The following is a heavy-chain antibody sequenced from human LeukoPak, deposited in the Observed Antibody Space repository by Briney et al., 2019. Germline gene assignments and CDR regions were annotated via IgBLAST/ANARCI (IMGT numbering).Heavy chain of an antibody. CDR1: GFTFSDHF. Sequence: GGSLRLSCAASGFTFSDHFMEWVRQAPGKGLEWVGRSSNKANSYTTEYAASVKGRFTISRDDSKNSLYLQINSLKTEDTAVYYCARDSGDYVNDYWGQGTLVTVSS. V-gene: IGHV3-72*01. CDR2: SSNKANSYTT. CDR3: ARDSGDYVNDY. J-gene: IGHJ4*02. D-gene: IGHD4-17*01.